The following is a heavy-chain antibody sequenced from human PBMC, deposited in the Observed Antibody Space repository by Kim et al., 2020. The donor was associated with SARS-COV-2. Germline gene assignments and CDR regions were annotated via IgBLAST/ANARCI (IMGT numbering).Heavy chain of an antibody. D-gene: IGHD2-2*01. CDR2: IYYSGST. CDR3: ARLDGDELCSSTSCPYNWFDP. CDR1: GGSIISYY. V-gene: IGHV4-59*08. J-gene: IGHJ5*02. Sequence: SETLSLTCTVSGGSIISYYWSWIRQPPGKGLEWIGYIYYSGSTNYNPSLESRVTISVDTSKNQFSLKLSSVTAADTAVYYCARLDGDELCSSTSCPYNWFDPWGQGTLVTVSS.